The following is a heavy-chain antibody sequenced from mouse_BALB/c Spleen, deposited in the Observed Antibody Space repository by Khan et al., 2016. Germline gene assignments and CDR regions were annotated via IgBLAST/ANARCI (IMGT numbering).Heavy chain of an antibody. CDR2: IQYSGTT. V-gene: IGHV3-1*02. CDR1: GYSITSGYN. CDR3: ARSSAY. J-gene: IGHJ3*01. Sequence: EVQLVESGPDLVKPSQSLSLTCTVTGYSITSGYNWHCIRQFPGNKLEWMGYIQYSGTTHYNPSLTSRISITREPSKNQFFLQLNSVTTEDKATYYGARSSAYWGQGTLVTVSA.